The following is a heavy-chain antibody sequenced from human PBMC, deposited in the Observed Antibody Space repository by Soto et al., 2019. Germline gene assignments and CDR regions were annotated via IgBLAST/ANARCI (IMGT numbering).Heavy chain of an antibody. V-gene: IGHV3-7*03. J-gene: IGHJ5*02. Sequence: GGSLRLSCAASGFTFSSYWMSWVRQAPGKGLEWVANIKQDGSEKYYVDSVKGRFTISRDNAKNSLYLQMNSLRAEDTAVYYCARVIRGQWLVSPPNWFDPWGQGTLVTVSS. D-gene: IGHD6-19*01. CDR2: IKQDGSEK. CDR1: GFTFSSYW. CDR3: ARVIRGQWLVSPPNWFDP.